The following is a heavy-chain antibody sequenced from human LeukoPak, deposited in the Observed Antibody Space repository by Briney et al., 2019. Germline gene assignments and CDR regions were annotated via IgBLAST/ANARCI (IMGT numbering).Heavy chain of an antibody. D-gene: IGHD2-2*01. V-gene: IGHV4-59*11. J-gene: IGHJ6*03. Sequence: SETLSLTCTVSGGSMSSHYWSWIRQPPGKGLEWVVYIYYSGGTNYNPSLKSRVTISVDTSKNQFSLKLSSVTAADTAVYYCARDKYCSSTSCHYYYYYMDVWGKGTTVTVSS. CDR2: IYYSGGT. CDR3: ARDKYCSSTSCHYYYYYMDV. CDR1: GGSMSSHY.